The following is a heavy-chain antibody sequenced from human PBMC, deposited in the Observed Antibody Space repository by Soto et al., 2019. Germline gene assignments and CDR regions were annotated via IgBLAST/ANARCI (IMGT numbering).Heavy chain of an antibody. D-gene: IGHD3-3*01. CDR1: GGSISGYY. CDR2: IYYSGST. J-gene: IGHJ4*02. V-gene: IGHV4-59*01. Sequence: LSPTCSVSGGSISGYYWSWVGQPPGKGLEWIGYIYYSGSTNYNPSLKSRVTISVDTSKNQFSLKLSSVTAADTAVYYCARTGVDQYYFDYWGQGTLVTVSS. CDR3: ARTGVDQYYFDY.